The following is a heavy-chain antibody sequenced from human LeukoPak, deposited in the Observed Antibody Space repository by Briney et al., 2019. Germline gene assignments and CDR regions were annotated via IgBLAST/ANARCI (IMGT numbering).Heavy chain of an antibody. CDR1: GFTFRSYA. CDR2: MSGGGGNT. V-gene: IGHV3-23*01. J-gene: IGHJ4*02. D-gene: IGHD2-8*01. CDR3: AREGNCSDGVCSTGIDY. Sequence: PGVSLRLSCAASGFTFRSYAMSGVRQAPGKGVEWVSLMSGGGGNTYYADSVKGRFTISRDNSKNTLFLQMNSLRVEDTAIYYCAREGNCSDGVCSTGIDYWAREPWSPSPQ.